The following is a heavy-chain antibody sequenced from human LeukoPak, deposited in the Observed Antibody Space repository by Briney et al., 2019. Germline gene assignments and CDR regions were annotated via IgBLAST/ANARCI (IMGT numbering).Heavy chain of an antibody. D-gene: IGHD3-16*01. CDR2: INPSGGST. Sequence: ASVKVSCKASGYTFTSYYMHWVRQAPGQGLEWMGIINPSGGSTSYAQKFQGRVTMTRDTSTSTVYMELSSLRSEDTAVYYCARAGEERHKYYDAFDIWGQGTMVTVSS. V-gene: IGHV1-46*01. CDR3: ARAGEERHKYYDAFDI. CDR1: GYTFTSYY. J-gene: IGHJ3*02.